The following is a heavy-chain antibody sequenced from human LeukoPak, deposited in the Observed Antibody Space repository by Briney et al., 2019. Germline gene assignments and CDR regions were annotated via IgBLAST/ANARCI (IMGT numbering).Heavy chain of an antibody. V-gene: IGHV1-2*02. Sequence: ASVKVSCKASGYTFTGYYMHWVRQAPGQGLEWMGWINPNSGGTNYAKKFQGRVTMTRETSISTAYMELSRLRSDDTAVYYCARDYRIQLWGQGFDYWGQGTLVTVSS. CDR2: INPNSGGT. J-gene: IGHJ4*02. D-gene: IGHD5-18*01. CDR1: GYTFTGYY. CDR3: ARDYRIQLWGQGFDY.